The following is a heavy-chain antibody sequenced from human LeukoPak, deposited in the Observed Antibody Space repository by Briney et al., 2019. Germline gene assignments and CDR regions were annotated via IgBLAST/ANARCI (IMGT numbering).Heavy chain of an antibody. J-gene: IGHJ1*01. Sequence: SETLSLTCAVYGGSFSGYYWSWIRQPPGKGLEWIGEINHSGSTNYNPSLKSRVTISVDTSKNQFSLKLSSVTAADTAVYYCARASTPRITIFGVVIPAEYFQHWGQGTLVTVSS. CDR1: GGSFSGYY. CDR2: INHSGST. V-gene: IGHV4-34*01. D-gene: IGHD3-3*01. CDR3: ARASTPRITIFGVVIPAEYFQH.